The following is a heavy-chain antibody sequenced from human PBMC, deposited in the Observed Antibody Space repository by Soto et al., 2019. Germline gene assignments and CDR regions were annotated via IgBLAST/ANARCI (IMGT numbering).Heavy chain of an antibody. V-gene: IGHV1-2*04. CDR3: AGDGGSGYSNGKYYYYYGMDV. CDR1: GYTFTGYY. Sequence: GASVKVSCKASGYTFTGYYMHWVRQAPGQGLEWMGWINPNSGGTNYAQKFQGWVTMTRDTSISTAYMELSRLRSDDTAVYYCAGDGGSGYSNGKYYYYYGMDVWGQGTTVTVSS. CDR2: INPNSGGT. J-gene: IGHJ6*02. D-gene: IGHD4-4*01.